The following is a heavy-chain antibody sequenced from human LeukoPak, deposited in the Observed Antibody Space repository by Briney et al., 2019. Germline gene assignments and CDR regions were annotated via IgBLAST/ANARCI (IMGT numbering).Heavy chain of an antibody. CDR1: GGPFSGYY. Sequence: PSETLSLTCAVYGGPFSGYYWSWIRQPPGKGLEWTGEINHSGSTNYNPSLKSRVTISVDTSKNQFSLKLSSVTAADTAVYYCASGLLGRVIPPDFDYWGQGTLVTVSS. CDR2: INHSGST. J-gene: IGHJ4*02. CDR3: ASGLLGRVIPPDFDY. D-gene: IGHD3-16*02. V-gene: IGHV4-34*01.